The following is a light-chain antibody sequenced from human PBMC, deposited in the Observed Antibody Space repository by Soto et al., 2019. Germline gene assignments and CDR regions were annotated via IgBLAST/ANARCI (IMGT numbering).Light chain of an antibody. J-gene: IGKJ3*01. V-gene: IGKV3-20*01. CDR3: QQYDASPPVT. CDR2: GAS. CDR1: QSVNSNY. Sequence: IVLTQSPGTLSLSPGERATLSCRASQSVNSNYLAWYQQKPGQAPRLLIYGASNRATGIPDRFNGSGSGTDFTLIINRLETEDFAVYYCQQYDASPPVTFGPGTRVETK.